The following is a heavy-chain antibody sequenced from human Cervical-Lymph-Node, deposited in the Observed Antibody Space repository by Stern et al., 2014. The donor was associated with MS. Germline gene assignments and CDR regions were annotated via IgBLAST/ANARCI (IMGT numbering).Heavy chain of an antibody. J-gene: IGHJ5*02. CDR2: ITPNTGDT. D-gene: IGHD3-3*02. V-gene: IGHV1-2*06. CDR3: ATAGPAFWFDP. Sequence: VQLVQSEAEVKKPGASVRLSCKASGYVFTAYYIHWVRQAPGQGLEWMGRITPNTGDTDYEQNFQGRVTMSRDRSITTAYMELSSLGSDDTATYYCATAGPAFWFDPWGQGTLVTVSS. CDR1: GYVFTAYY.